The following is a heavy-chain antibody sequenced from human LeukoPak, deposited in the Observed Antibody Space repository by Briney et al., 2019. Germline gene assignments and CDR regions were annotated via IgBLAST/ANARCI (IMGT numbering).Heavy chain of an antibody. CDR2: ISYDGSNK. CDR3: AKSRVVPAAMEGYYFDY. CDR1: GFTFSSYG. V-gene: IGHV3-30*18. D-gene: IGHD2-2*01. Sequence: PGGSLRLSCAASGFTFSSYGMHWVRQAPGKGLEWVAVISYDGSNKYYADSVKGRFTISRDNSKNTLYLQMNSLRAEDTAVYYCAKSRVVPAAMEGYYFDYWGQGTLVTVSS. J-gene: IGHJ4*02.